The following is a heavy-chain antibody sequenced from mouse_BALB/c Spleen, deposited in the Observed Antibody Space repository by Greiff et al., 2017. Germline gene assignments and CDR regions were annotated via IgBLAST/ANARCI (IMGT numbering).Heavy chain of an antibody. V-gene: IGHV2-9-2*01. CDR2: IWTGGGT. Sequence: VMLVQSGPGLVAPSQSLSITCTVSGFSLTSYDISWIRQPPGQGLEWLGVIWTGGGTNYNSAFMSRLSISKDNAKSQVFLKMNSLQTDDTAIYYCVREGGDYARDDWGQGTSVTGSS. J-gene: IGHJ4*01. CDR3: VREGGDYARDD. CDR1: GFSLTSYD.